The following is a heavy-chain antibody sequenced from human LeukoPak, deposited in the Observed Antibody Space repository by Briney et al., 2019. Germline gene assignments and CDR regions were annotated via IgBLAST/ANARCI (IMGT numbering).Heavy chain of an antibody. CDR2: IRYDGSNK. J-gene: IGHJ4*02. D-gene: IGHD3-16*02. CDR1: GFTFSSYG. Sequence: GGSLRLSCAASGFTFSSYGMHWVRQAPGKGLEWVSFIRYDGSNKYYADSVKGRFTISRDNYKNTLYLQMNSLRAEDTAVYYCAKGAGITFGGVIPDYWGQGTLVTVSS. CDR3: AKGAGITFGGVIPDY. V-gene: IGHV3-30*02.